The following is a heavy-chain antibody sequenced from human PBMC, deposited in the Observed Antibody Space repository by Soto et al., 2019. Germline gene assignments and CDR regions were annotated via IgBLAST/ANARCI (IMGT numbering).Heavy chain of an antibody. J-gene: IGHJ4*02. CDR1: GYSFTDYW. Sequence: SGESLKISCKGSGYSFTDYWITWVRQMPGKGLEWMGRIDPSDSYTSYSPSFQGHVTISVDRSISTAYLQLRYLRASDAATYYCARRPAGQWLAIGDYWGQGSLVTVSS. CDR2: IDPSDSYT. CDR3: ARRPAGQWLAIGDY. D-gene: IGHD6-19*01. V-gene: IGHV5-10-1*01.